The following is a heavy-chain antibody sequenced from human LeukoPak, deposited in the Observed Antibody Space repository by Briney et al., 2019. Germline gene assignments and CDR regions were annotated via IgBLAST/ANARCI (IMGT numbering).Heavy chain of an antibody. CDR2: ISYDGSNK. J-gene: IGHJ4*02. V-gene: IGHV3-30*04. CDR3: ARDRGYCSGGSCPTSYYFDY. D-gene: IGHD2-15*01. CDR1: GFTLSSYA. Sequence: GRSLRLSCAASGFTLSSYAMHWVRQAPGKGLEWVAVISYDGSNKYYADSVKGRFTISRDNSKNTLYLQMNSLRAEDTAVYYCARDRGYCSGGSCPTSYYFDYWGQGTLVTVSS.